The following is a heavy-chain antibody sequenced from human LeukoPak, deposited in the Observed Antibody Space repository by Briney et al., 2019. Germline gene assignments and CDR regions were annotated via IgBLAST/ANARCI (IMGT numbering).Heavy chain of an antibody. D-gene: IGHD3-10*02. J-gene: IGHJ6*04. Sequence: GGSLRLSWAASGFTFSSYEVNWVRQAPGKGLEWVSYISSSGSTIYYADSVKGRFTISRDNAKNSLYLQMNSLRAEDTAVYYCAELGITMIGGVWGKGTTVTISS. V-gene: IGHV3-48*03. CDR3: AELGITMIGGV. CDR2: ISSSGSTI. CDR1: GFTFSSYE.